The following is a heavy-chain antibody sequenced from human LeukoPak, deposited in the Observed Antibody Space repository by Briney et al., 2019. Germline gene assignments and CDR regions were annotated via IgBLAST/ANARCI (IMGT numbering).Heavy chain of an antibody. D-gene: IGHD1-1*01. CDR2: INAGNGNT. V-gene: IGHV1-3*01. J-gene: IGHJ4*02. CDR3: AKDLLFWIGHIATHTGTDY. Sequence: ASVKVSCKASGYTFTSYAMHWVRQAPGQRLEWMGWINAGNGNTKYSQKFQGRVTMTRDTSITTAYMELSRLTSDDTAVYYCAKDLLFWIGHIATHTGTDYWGQGTLVTVSS. CDR1: GYTFTSYA.